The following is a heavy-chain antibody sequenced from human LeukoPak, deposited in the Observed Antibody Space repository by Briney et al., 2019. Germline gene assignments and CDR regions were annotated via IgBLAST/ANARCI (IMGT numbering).Heavy chain of an antibody. Sequence: GSLRLSCAASGFIFSSYAMHWVRQAPGKGLEWVAVISYDGSNKYYADSVKGRFTISRDNSKNTLYLQMNSLRAEDTAVYYCARSLPYYYYMDVWGKGTTVTVSS. J-gene: IGHJ6*03. CDR3: ARSLPYYYYMDV. V-gene: IGHV3-30-3*01. CDR2: ISYDGSNK. CDR1: GFIFSSYA.